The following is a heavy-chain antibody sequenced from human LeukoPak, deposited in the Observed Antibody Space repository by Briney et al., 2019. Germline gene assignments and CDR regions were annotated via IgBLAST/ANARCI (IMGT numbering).Heavy chain of an antibody. J-gene: IGHJ4*02. CDR1: GFTVSSNY. V-gene: IGHV3-66*01. D-gene: IGHD4-17*01. CDR3: ARGSYGDYDGY. CDR2: IYGGGST. Sequence: GGSLRLSCAASGFTVSSNYMSWVRQAPGKGLEWVSVIYGGGSTYYADSVKGRFTISRDNSKNTLYLQMNSLRAEDTAVYYCARGSYGDYDGYWGQGTLVTVSS.